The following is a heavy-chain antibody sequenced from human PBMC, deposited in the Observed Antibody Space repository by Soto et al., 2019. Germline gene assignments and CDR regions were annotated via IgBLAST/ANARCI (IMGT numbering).Heavy chain of an antibody. CDR2: IYPGDSDT. CDR3: ARRARGNWAFDY. Sequence: GESLKISCEGSGYTFTNYWIGSVRQMPGKGLEWMGIIYPGDSDTRYSPSFQGQVTFSADKSTTSAYLQWSSLKASDTAIYFCARRARGNWAFDYWGQGTLVTVSS. V-gene: IGHV5-51*01. J-gene: IGHJ4*02. D-gene: IGHD3-16*01. CDR1: GYTFTNYW.